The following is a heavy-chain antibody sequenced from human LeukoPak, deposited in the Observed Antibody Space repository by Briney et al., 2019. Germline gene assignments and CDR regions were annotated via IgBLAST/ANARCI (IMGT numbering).Heavy chain of an antibody. V-gene: IGHV3-21*01. CDR2: ISTSSSYI. CDR1: GFTFSGYS. CDR3: AHKLVIGY. Sequence: PGGSLRLSCAASGFTFSGYSMHWVRQAPGKGLEWVSSISTSSSYIYYADSVKGRFTISRDNSKNTLYLQMNSLRAEDTAVYYCAHKLVIGYWGQGTLVTVSS. J-gene: IGHJ4*02.